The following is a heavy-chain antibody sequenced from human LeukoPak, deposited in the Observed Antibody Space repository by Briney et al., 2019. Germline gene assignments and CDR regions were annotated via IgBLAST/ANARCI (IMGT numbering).Heavy chain of an antibody. CDR3: ARDRGPRTGFMVREAYDY. CDR1: GFTFSDYW. D-gene: IGHD3-10*01. V-gene: IGHV3-74*01. CDR2: INTDGSIT. J-gene: IGHJ4*02. Sequence: PGGSLRLSCAASGFTFSDYWIHWVRQAPGKGLVWVSRINTDGSITNHADSVKGRFSISRDNAKNTLYLQMSSLRAEDTAVYYCARDRGPRTGFMVREAYDYWGQGTLVTVSS.